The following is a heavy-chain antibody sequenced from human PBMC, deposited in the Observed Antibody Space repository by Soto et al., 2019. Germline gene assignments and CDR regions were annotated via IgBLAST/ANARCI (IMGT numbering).Heavy chain of an antibody. J-gene: IGHJ6*02. CDR3: ARPITNAGDGYNSDYYGMDV. D-gene: IGHD5-12*01. Sequence: SVKVSCKASGGTFSSYAISWVRQAPGQGLEWMGGIIPIFGTANYAQKFQGRVTITADESTSTAYMELSSLRSEDTAVYYCARPITNAGDGYNSDYYGMDVWGQGTTVTVSS. CDR2: IIPIFGTA. V-gene: IGHV1-69*13. CDR1: GGTFSSYA.